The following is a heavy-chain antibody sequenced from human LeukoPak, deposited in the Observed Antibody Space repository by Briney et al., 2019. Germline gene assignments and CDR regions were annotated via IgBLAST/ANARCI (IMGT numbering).Heavy chain of an antibody. D-gene: IGHD4-17*01. J-gene: IGHJ4*02. CDR1: GFTFSSYG. CDR3: ARETIKRSVTIDY. Sequence: GGSLRLSCAASGFTFSSYGMHWVRQAPGKGLGWVAVIWYDGSNKYYADSVKGRFTISRDNSKNTLYLQMNSLRAEDTAVYYCARETIKRSVTIDYWGQGTLVTVSS. V-gene: IGHV3-33*01. CDR2: IWYDGSNK.